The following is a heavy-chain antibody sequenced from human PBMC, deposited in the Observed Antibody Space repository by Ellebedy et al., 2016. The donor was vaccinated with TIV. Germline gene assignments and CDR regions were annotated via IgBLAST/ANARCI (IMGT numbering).Heavy chain of an antibody. J-gene: IGHJ3*02. Sequence: GGSLRLSXSASGFTFSSYAMHWVRQAPGKGLEYVSAISSNGGSTYYADSVKGRFTISRDNSKNTLYLQMSSLRAEDTAVYYCVRQAARKNEKDAFDIWGQGTMVTVSS. D-gene: IGHD6-6*01. CDR3: VRQAARKNEKDAFDI. V-gene: IGHV3-64D*06. CDR2: ISSNGGST. CDR1: GFTFSSYA.